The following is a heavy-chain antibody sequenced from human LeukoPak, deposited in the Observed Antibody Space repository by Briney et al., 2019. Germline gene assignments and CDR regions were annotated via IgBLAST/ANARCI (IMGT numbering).Heavy chain of an antibody. CDR1: RFIFEKSW. D-gene: IGHD1-14*01. V-gene: IGHV3-74*01. J-gene: IGHJ4*02. CDR3: ARDDYNRL. CDR2: TRGSST. Sequence: GGSLRLSCAASRFIFEKSWMHWVREARGRGLVWVSRTRGSSTTYADTVKGRFSVSMDNAQNTLYLQMNSLRAEDTAVYYCARDDYNRLWGQGALVTVSS.